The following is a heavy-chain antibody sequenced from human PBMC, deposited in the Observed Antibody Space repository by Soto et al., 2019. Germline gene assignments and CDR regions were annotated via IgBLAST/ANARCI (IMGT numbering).Heavy chain of an antibody. CDR2: ISGSGGST. J-gene: IGHJ4*02. CDR3: AKDRSSDIVVVTAILDY. D-gene: IGHD2-21*02. V-gene: IGHV3-23*01. CDR1: GFTFSSYA. Sequence: GGSLRLSCAASGFTFSSYAMSWVRQAPGKGLEWVSAISGSGGSTYYADSVKGRFTISRDNSKNTLYLQMNSLRAEDTAVYYCAKDRSSDIVVVTAILDYWGQGTLVTVSS.